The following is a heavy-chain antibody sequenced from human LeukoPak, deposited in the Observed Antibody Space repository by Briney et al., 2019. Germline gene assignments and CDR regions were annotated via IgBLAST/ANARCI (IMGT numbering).Heavy chain of an antibody. J-gene: IGHJ4*02. D-gene: IGHD1-26*01. Sequence: PSETLSLTCTVSGGSISSGGYYWSWFRQHPGKGLEWIGYIYYSGSTYYNPSLKSRVTISVDTSKNQFSLKLSSVTAADTAVYYCARDQGATGDLDYWGQGTLVTVSS. CDR3: ARDQGATGDLDY. V-gene: IGHV4-31*03. CDR2: IYYSGST. CDR1: GGSISSGGYY.